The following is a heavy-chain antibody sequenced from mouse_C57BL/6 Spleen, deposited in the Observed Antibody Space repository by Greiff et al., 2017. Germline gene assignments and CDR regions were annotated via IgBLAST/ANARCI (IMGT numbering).Heavy chain of an antibody. CDR1: GFNIKDDY. V-gene: IGHV14-4*01. Sequence: EVHLVESGAELVRPGASVKLSCTASGFNIKDDYMHWVKQRPEQGLEWIGWIDPENGDTEYASKFQGKATITADTSSNTAYLQLSSLTSEDTAVYYCTTSGWLLVDYWGQGTTLTVSS. D-gene: IGHD2-3*01. CDR3: TTSGWLLVDY. CDR2: IDPENGDT. J-gene: IGHJ2*01.